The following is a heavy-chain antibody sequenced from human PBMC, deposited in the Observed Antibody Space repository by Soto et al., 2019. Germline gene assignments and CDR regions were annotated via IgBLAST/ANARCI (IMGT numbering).Heavy chain of an antibody. CDR2: IDNSGGIT. CDR3: AKGGYNYGFLFDC. CDR1: GFTFSTYA. D-gene: IGHD5-18*01. V-gene: IGHV3-23*05. J-gene: IGHJ4*02. Sequence: GGSLRLSCVASGFTFSTYAMSWVRQAPGKGLEWVSTIDNSGGITYYADSVKGRFTISRDNSKNTLYLQMNSLRAEDTAVYYCAKGGYNYGFLFDCWGQGTLVTVSS.